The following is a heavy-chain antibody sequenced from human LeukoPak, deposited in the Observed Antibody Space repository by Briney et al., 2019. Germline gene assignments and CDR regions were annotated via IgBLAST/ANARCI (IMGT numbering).Heavy chain of an antibody. D-gene: IGHD3-16*01. CDR2: ISYSGST. CDR3: ARVVGELNAFDI. J-gene: IGHJ3*02. V-gene: IGHV4-59*01. CDR1: GGSISSYY. Sequence: SETLSLTCTVSGGSISSYYWSWIRQPPGKGLERIGYISYSGSTNSNPSLKSRVTISVDTSKNQFSLKLSSVTAADTAVYYCARVVGELNAFDIWGQGTTVTVSS.